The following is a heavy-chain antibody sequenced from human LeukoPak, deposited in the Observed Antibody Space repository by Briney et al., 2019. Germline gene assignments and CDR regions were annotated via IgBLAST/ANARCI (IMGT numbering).Heavy chain of an antibody. CDR1: GDSISSNTHF. CDR3: ARAHMITSYYYYYYMDV. D-gene: IGHD3-16*01. J-gene: IGHJ6*03. CDR2: IYYSGST. V-gene: IGHV4-61*05. Sequence: SETLSLTCTVSGDSISSNTHFWGWIRQPPGKGLEWIGYIYYSGSTNYNPSLKSRVTISVDTSKNQFSLKLSSVTAADTAVYYCARAHMITSYYYYYYMDVWGKGTTVTVSS.